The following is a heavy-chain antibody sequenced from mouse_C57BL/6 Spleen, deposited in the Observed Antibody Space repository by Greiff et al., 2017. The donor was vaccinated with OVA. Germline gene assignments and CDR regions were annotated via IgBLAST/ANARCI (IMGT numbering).Heavy chain of an antibody. CDR1: GYAFSSSW. CDR3: AHYYGSGDY. Sequence: VKPQESGPELVKPGASVKISCKASGYAFSSSWMNWVKQRPGKGLEWIGRIYPGDGDTNYNGKFKGKATLTADKSSSTAYMQLSSLTSEDSAVYFCAHYYGSGDYWGQGTSVTVSS. CDR2: IYPGDGDT. V-gene: IGHV1-82*01. D-gene: IGHD1-1*01. J-gene: IGHJ4*01.